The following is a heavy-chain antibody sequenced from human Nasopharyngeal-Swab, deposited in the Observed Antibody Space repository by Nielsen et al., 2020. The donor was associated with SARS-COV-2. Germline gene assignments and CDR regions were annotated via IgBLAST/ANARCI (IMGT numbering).Heavy chain of an antibody. V-gene: IGHV3-43*02. J-gene: IGHJ4*02. CDR1: GFRFDDYA. Sequence: GGSLRLSFAASGFRFDDYAMHWVRQTPGRGLEWVSLISKDGGTTYYADSVKGRFTISRDNSKNSLYLQVNSLRTEDTALYYCAKETYNSTYYFFDSWGQGTLVTVSS. CDR2: ISKDGGTT. D-gene: IGHD4-11*01. CDR3: AKETYNSTYYFFDS.